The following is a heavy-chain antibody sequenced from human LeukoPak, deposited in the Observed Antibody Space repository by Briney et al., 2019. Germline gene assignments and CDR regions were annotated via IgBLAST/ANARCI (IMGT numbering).Heavy chain of an antibody. CDR1: GFTFSSYE. CDR3: AKPNLDYGDYLWFGY. J-gene: IGHJ4*02. D-gene: IGHD4-17*01. V-gene: IGHV3-48*03. Sequence: PGGSLRLSCAASGFTFSSYEMNWVRQAPGKGLEWVSYISSSGSTIYYADSVKGRVTISRDNSKNTLYLQMNSLRAEDTAVYYCAKPNLDYGDYLWFGYWGQGTLVTVSS. CDR2: ISSSGSTI.